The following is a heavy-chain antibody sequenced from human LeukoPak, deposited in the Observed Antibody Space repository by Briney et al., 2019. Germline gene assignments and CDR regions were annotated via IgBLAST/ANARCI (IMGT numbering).Heavy chain of an antibody. CDR1: GVSFSGYY. D-gene: IGHD5-18*01. J-gene: IGHJ6*02. V-gene: IGHV4-34*01. CDR2: INHSERT. Sequence: SETLSLTCAVYGVSFSGYYWSWIRQPPGKGLEWIGEINHSERTNYNPSLKSRVTISVDTSKKQFSLKLSSVTAADTAVYYCARMSRGYSYGVMDVWGQGTTVTVSS. CDR3: ARMSRGYSYGVMDV.